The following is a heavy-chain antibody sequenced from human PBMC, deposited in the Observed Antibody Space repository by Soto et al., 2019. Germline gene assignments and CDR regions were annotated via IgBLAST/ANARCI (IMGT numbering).Heavy chain of an antibody. D-gene: IGHD6-19*01. CDR2: IWYDGSNK. J-gene: IGHJ6*02. CDR3: ARDRSLIAVAGRGYYYGMDV. V-gene: IGHV3-33*01. Sequence: PGESLILSFVASGFTFSSYGMHWVRQAPGTGLEWVAVIWYDGSNKYYADSVKGRFTISRDNSKNTLYLQMNSLRAEDTAVYYCARDRSLIAVAGRGYYYGMDVWGQGT. CDR1: GFTFSSYG.